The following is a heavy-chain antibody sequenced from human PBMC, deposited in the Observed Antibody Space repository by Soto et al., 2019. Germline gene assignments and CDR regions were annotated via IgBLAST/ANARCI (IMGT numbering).Heavy chain of an antibody. Sequence: QVQLVESGGGVVKPGRSLRLSCAASELTFSRYGMHWVRQAPGKGLEWVAMIADDGTKKNYADSVKGRFTISRDNSKNTMYLQMNSLRPEDTAVYYCAKDIVVPSALGYYYYGMAFCGQGTTFTVSS. D-gene: IGHD2-2*01. CDR1: ELTFSRYG. CDR2: IADDGTKK. CDR3: AKDIVVPSALGYYYYGMAF. J-gene: IGHJ6*02. V-gene: IGHV3-30*18.